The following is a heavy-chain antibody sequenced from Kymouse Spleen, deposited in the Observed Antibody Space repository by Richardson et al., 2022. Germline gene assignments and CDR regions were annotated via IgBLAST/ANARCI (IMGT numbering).Heavy chain of an antibody. Sequence: QVQLQQWGAGLLKPSETLSLTCAVYGGSFSGYYWSWIRQPPGKGLEWIGEINHSGSTNYNPSLKSRVTISVDTSKNQFSLKLSSVTAADTAVYYCARGQITMVRGVIPHYYYYGMDVWGQGTTVTVSS. CDR2: INHSGST. D-gene: IGHD3-10*01. V-gene: IGHV4-34*01. J-gene: IGHJ6*02. CDR3: ARGQITMVRGVIPHYYYYGMDV. CDR1: GGSFSGYY.